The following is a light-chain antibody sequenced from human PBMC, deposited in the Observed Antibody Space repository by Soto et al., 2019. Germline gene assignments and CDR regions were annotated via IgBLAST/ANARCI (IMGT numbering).Light chain of an antibody. V-gene: IGKV1-13*02. CDR3: QQYHSYPYP. CDR1: RDVGSD. J-gene: IGKJ2*01. Sequence: TQSPSSLSSSVGEKIIITCRASRDVGSDVSWYQQKPGKAPKLLIYDASSLESGVPSRFSGSGSGTEFTLTISSLQPDDFATYYCQQYHSYPYPFGQG. CDR2: DAS.